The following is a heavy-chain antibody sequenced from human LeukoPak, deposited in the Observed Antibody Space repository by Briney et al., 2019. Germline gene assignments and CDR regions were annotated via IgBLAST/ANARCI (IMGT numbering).Heavy chain of an antibody. CDR1: GFTFSSYA. CDR2: ISYDGSNK. J-gene: IGHJ3*02. CDR3: ARASVAGTLKCSFDI. V-gene: IGHV3-30*04. Sequence: GGSLRLSCAASGFTFSSYAMHWVRQAPGKGLEWVAVISYDGSNKYYADSVKGRFTISRDNSKNTLYLQMNSLRAEDTAVYYCARASVAGTLKCSFDIWGQGTMVTVSS. D-gene: IGHD6-19*01.